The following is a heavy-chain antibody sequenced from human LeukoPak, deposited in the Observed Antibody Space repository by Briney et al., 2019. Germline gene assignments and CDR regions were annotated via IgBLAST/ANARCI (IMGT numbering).Heavy chain of an antibody. CDR2: ISGSGGST. CDR1: GFTFSSYW. Sequence: GGSLRLSCAASGFTFSSYWMSWVRQAPGKGLEWVSAISGSGGSTYYADSVKGRFTISRDNSKNTLYLQMNSLRAEDTAVYYCARLEVYYYDSSGYHDYWGQGTLVTVSS. J-gene: IGHJ4*02. D-gene: IGHD3-22*01. CDR3: ARLEVYYYDSSGYHDY. V-gene: IGHV3-23*01.